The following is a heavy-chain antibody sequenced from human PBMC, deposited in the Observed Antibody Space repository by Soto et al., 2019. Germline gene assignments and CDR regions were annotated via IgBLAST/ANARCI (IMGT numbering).Heavy chain of an antibody. D-gene: IGHD5-18*01. CDR1: GYTFRDYY. Sequence: ASVKVSCKASGYTFRDYYIHWVRQAPGQGLEWMGIVNPNGYTSTLAQKFQGRLTVTSDTSTSTVYMELGRLTSEDTALYYCARDLHGAFTTMVYWGQGTLVTVSA. CDR3: ARDLHGAFTTMVY. V-gene: IGHV1-46*01. J-gene: IGHJ4*02. CDR2: VNPNGYTS.